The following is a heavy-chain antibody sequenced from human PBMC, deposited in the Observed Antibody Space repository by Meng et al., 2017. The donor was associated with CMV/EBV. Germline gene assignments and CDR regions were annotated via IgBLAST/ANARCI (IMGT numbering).Heavy chain of an antibody. D-gene: IGHD3-10*01. CDR1: GFTFSDYY. CDR2: ISSSSTI. Sequence: GGSLRLSCAASGFTFSDYYMNWVRQAPGKGLEWVSSISSSSTIYYADSVKGRFTISRDNAKNSLYLQMNSLRAEDTAVYYCAREYWFGELSPDAFDIWGHGTMVTVSS. J-gene: IGHJ3*02. CDR3: AREYWFGELSPDAFDI. V-gene: IGHV3-69-1*02.